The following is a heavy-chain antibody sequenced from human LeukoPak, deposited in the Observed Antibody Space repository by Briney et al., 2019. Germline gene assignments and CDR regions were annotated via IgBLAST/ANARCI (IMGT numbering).Heavy chain of an antibody. CDR3: ARVKGSSVYYYYMDV. J-gene: IGHJ6*03. V-gene: IGHV1-69*13. Sequence: ASVKVSCKASGGTFSSYAISWVRQAPGQGLEWMGGIIPIFGTANYAQKFQGRVTITADESTSTAYMELSSLRSEDTAVYYCARVKGSSVYYYYMDVWGKGTTVTVSS. D-gene: IGHD6-6*01. CDR1: GGTFSSYA. CDR2: IIPIFGTA.